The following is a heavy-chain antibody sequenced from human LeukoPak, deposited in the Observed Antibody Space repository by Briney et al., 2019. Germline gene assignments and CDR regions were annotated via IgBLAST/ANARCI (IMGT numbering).Heavy chain of an antibody. J-gene: IGHJ4*02. Sequence: GRSLRLSCAASGFTFSSYAMHWVRQAPGKGLEWVAVISYDGSNKYYADSVKSRFTISRDNSKNTLYLQMNSLRAEDTAVYYCAREREMATAFDYWGQGTLVTVSS. D-gene: IGHD5-24*01. V-gene: IGHV3-30*01. CDR2: ISYDGSNK. CDR1: GFTFSSYA. CDR3: AREREMATAFDY.